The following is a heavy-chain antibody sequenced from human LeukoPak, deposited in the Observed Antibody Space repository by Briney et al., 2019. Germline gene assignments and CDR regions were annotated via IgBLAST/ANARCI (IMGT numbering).Heavy chain of an antibody. Sequence: ASVKVSCKASGYTFTCYDINWGRQATGQGLEWMGWMNPNSGNTGYAQKFQGRVTMTRNTSISTAYMELSSLRSEDTAVYYCARGGGYSYGYAMDYWGQGTLVTVSS. CDR3: ARGGGYSYGYAMDY. D-gene: IGHD5-18*01. J-gene: IGHJ4*02. V-gene: IGHV1-8*01. CDR2: MNPNSGNT. CDR1: GYTFTCYD.